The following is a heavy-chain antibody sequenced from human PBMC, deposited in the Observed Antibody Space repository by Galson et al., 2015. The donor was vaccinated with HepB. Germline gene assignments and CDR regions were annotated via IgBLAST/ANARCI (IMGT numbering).Heavy chain of an antibody. CDR3: ARWDYGDYVGYFDY. J-gene: IGHJ4*02. V-gene: IGHV3-33*01. CDR2: IWYDGSNK. Sequence: SLRLSCAASGFTFSSYGMHWVRQAPGKGLEWVAVIWYDGSNKYYADSVKGRFTISRDNSKNTLYLQMNSLRAEDTAVYYCARWDYGDYVGYFDYWGQGTLVTVSS. CDR1: GFTFSSYG. D-gene: IGHD4-17*01.